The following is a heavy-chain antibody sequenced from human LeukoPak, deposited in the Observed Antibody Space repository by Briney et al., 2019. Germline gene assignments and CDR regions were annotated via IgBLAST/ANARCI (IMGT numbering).Heavy chain of an antibody. D-gene: IGHD4-17*01. V-gene: IGHV4-59*01. J-gene: IGHJ2*01. CDR1: GGSISSYY. CDR3: ARDHGVYYWYFEL. CDR2: IYYSGRT. Sequence: SETLSLTCTVSGGSISSYYWGWIRQPPGKGLEWLGYIYYSGRTNYNPSLKRRVSISVDTSRTQFSLKLSSVTAADTAVYYSARDHGVYYWYFELWGRGTLVTASS.